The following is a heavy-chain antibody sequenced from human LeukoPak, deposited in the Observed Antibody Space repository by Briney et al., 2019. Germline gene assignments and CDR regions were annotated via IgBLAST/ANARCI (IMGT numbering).Heavy chain of an antibody. J-gene: IGHJ4*02. CDR2: ISYDGSNK. Sequence: GRSLRLSCAASGFTFSSYAMHWVRQAPGKGLGWVAVISYDGSNKYYADSVKGRFTISRDNSKNTLYLQMNSLRAEDTAVYYCARVGAAASGVDYWGQGTLVTVSS. CDR1: GFTFSSYA. D-gene: IGHD6-13*01. V-gene: IGHV3-30-3*01. CDR3: ARVGAAASGVDY.